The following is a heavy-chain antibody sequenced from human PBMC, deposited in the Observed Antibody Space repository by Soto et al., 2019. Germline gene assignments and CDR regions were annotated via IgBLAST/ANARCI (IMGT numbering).Heavy chain of an antibody. J-gene: IGHJ6*02. CDR2: MNPNSGNT. V-gene: IGHV1-8*01. D-gene: IGHD6-13*01. CDR1: GYTFTSYG. Sequence: QVQLVQSGAEVKKPGASVKVSCKASGYTFTSYGINWVRQATGQGLEWMGWMNPNSGNTGYAQKFQGRVTMTRNTSVRTADRELSSMRSEAPAVYYWARRGYSSSWYYYYYYGMDVWGQGTTVTVSS. CDR3: ARRGYSSSWYYYYYYGMDV.